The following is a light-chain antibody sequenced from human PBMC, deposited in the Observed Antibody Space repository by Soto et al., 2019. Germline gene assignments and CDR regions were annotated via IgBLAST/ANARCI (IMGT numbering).Light chain of an antibody. CDR2: DVS. Sequence: QSALTQPRSLSGSPGQSVTISCTGTSSDVGGYNYVSWYQQHPGKAPKLMIYDVSKRPSGVPDRFSGSKSGNTASLTISGLQVEDEADYYCCSYAGSYTYVFGTGTKVTVL. CDR1: SSDVGGYNY. J-gene: IGLJ1*01. CDR3: CSYAGSYTYV. V-gene: IGLV2-11*01.